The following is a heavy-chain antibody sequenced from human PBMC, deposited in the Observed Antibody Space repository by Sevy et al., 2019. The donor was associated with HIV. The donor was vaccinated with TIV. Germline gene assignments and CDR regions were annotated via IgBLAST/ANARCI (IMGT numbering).Heavy chain of an antibody. D-gene: IGHD2-2*01. J-gene: IGHJ5*02. CDR1: GYSFTSYW. V-gene: IGHV5-10-1*01. Sequence: GESLKISCKGSGYSFTSYWISWVRQMPGKGLEWMGRIDPSDSYTNYSPSFQGHVTISPDKSISTAYLQWSSLKASDTAMYYCARHDLSGYCSSTSCYLAFDPWGQGTLVTVSS. CDR3: ARHDLSGYCSSTSCYLAFDP. CDR2: IDPSDSYT.